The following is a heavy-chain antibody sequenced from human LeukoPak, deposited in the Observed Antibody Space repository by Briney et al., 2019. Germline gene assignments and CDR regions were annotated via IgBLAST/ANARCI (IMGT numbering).Heavy chain of an antibody. CDR1: GFTSSTYN. CDR2: ISNSRNSRM. CDR3: TRDLGGSY. Sequence: SGGSLILSCAASGFTSSTYNMNWVRQAPGKGLEWVSSISNSRNSRMYYADSLKDRFTISRDDAKNALYLQMNSLTVEDTAVYYCTRDLGGSYWGQGTLVTVSS. V-gene: IGHV3-21*01. J-gene: IGHJ4*02. D-gene: IGHD5-12*01.